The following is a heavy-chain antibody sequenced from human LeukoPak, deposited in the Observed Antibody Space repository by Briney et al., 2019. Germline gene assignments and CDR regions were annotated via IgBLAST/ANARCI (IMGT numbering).Heavy chain of an antibody. D-gene: IGHD6-19*01. J-gene: IGHJ4*02. CDR2: INSDGSST. Sequence: PGGSLRLSCAASGFTFSSYWMHWVRQAPGKGLVWVSRINSDGSSTSYADSVKGRFTISRDNAKNTLYLQMNSLKTEDTAVYYCTTEIPRSGWYYYWGQGTLVTVSS. CDR3: TTEIPRSGWYYY. V-gene: IGHV3-74*01. CDR1: GFTFSSYW.